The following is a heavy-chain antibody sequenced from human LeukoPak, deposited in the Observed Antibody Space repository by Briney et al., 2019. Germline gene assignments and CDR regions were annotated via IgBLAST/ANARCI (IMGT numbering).Heavy chain of an antibody. Sequence: SETLSLTCTVSGGSISSYYWSWIRQPPGKGLEWIGYIYYSGSTNYNPSLKSRVTISVDTSTNQFSLKLSSVTAADTAVYYCARTDPRDYYYYMDVWGKGTTVTVSS. V-gene: IGHV4-59*01. CDR2: IYYSGST. CDR3: ARTDPRDYYYYMDV. J-gene: IGHJ6*03. CDR1: GGSISSYY.